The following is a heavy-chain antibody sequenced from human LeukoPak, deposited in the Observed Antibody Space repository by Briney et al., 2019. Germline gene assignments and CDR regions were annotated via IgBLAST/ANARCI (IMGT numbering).Heavy chain of an antibody. Sequence: PSETLSLTCTVSGGSISSYYWSWIRQPPGKGLEWIGYIYYSGSINYNPSLKSRVTISVDTSKNQFSLKLSSVTAADTAVYYCARVSSRIAAAGTDNWFDPWGQGTLVTVSS. J-gene: IGHJ5*02. CDR3: ARVSSRIAAAGTDNWFDP. V-gene: IGHV4-59*01. CDR1: GGSISSYY. D-gene: IGHD6-13*01. CDR2: IYYSGSI.